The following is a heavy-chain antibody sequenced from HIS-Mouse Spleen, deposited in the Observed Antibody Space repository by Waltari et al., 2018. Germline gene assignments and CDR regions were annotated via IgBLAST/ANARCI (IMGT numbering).Heavy chain of an antibody. D-gene: IGHD2-15*01. V-gene: IGHV1-2*02. Sequence: QVQLVQSGAEVKKPGASVKVPCKASGYTFTGYHMHWVRTAPGQGLEWMGWINPNSGGTNYAQKFQGRVTMTRDTSISTAYMELSRLRSDDTAVYYCARDPQIRIEFAFDIWGQGTMVTVSS. CDR1: GYTFTGYH. CDR2: INPNSGGT. J-gene: IGHJ3*02. CDR3: ARDPQIRIEFAFDI.